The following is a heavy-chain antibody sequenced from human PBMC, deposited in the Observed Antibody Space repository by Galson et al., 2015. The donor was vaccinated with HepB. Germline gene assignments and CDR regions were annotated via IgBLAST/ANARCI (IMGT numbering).Heavy chain of an antibody. CDR1: GYTFTSYD. D-gene: IGHD3-3*01. Sequence: SVKVSCKASGYTFTSYDINWVRQATGQGLEWMGWMNPNSGNTGYAQKFQGRVTMTRNTSISTAYMELSSLRSEDTAVYYCARRDYDFWSGYFGAYYYYYMDVWGKGTTVTVSS. CDR3: ARRDYDFWSGYFGAYYYYYMDV. V-gene: IGHV1-8*01. J-gene: IGHJ6*03. CDR2: MNPNSGNT.